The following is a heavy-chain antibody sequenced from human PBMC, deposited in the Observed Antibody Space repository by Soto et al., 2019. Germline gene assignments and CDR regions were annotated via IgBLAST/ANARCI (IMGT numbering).Heavy chain of an antibody. CDR3: ALHYYYYGMDV. CDR2: ISYDGSNK. Sequence: GGSLRLACAASGFTFSSYVMHGVRQAPGKGLEWVAVISYDGSNKYYADSVKGRFTISRDNSKNTLYLQMNSLRAEDTAVYYCALHYYYYGMDVWGQGTTVTVSS. V-gene: IGHV3-30*03. CDR1: GFTFSSYV. J-gene: IGHJ6*02.